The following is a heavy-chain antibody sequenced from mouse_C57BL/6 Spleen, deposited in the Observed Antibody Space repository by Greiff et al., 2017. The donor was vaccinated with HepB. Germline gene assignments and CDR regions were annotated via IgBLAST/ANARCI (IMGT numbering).Heavy chain of an antibody. V-gene: IGHV1-9*01. CDR1: GYTFTGYW. CDR3: AREDITTVVAHYAMDY. CDR2: ILPGSGST. D-gene: IGHD1-1*01. Sequence: VQLQESGAELMKPGASVKLSCKATGYTFTGYWIEWVKQRPGHGLEWIGEILPGSGSTNYNEKFKGKATFTADTSSNTAYMQLSSLTTEDSAIYYCAREDITTVVAHYAMDYWGQGTSVTVSS. J-gene: IGHJ4*01.